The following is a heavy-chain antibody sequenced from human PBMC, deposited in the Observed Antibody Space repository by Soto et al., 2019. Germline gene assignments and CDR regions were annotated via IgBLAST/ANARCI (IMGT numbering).Heavy chain of an antibody. CDR3: ARGNYGGNSP. Sequence: SETLSLTCTVSGGSISSGGYYWSWIRQHPGKGLEWIGYIYYSGSTYYNPSLKSRVTISVDTSKNQFSLKLSSVTAADTAVYYCARGNYGGNSPWGQGTQVTVSS. CDR1: GGSISSGGYY. V-gene: IGHV4-31*03. J-gene: IGHJ4*02. CDR2: IYYSGST. D-gene: IGHD4-17*01.